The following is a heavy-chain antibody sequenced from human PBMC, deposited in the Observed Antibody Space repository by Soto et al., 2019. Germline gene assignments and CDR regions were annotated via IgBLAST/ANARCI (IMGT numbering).Heavy chain of an antibody. J-gene: IGHJ6*03. CDR3: AREEAQYQLLHSYYYMDV. CDR2: IIPIFGMA. V-gene: IGHV1-69*08. CDR1: GGTFSSYT. Sequence: QVQLVQSGAEVKKPGSSVKVSCKASGGTFSSYTINWVRQAPGQGLEWMGRIIPIFGMANYAQKFQGSVTITADESTSTAYMQLSSVRSEDTGLYYCAREEAQYQLLHSYYYMDVWGKGTTVTVSS. D-gene: IGHD2-2*01.